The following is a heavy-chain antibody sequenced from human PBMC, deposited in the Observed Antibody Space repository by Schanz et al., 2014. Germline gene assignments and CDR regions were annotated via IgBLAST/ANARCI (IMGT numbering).Heavy chain of an antibody. Sequence: QVQLVQSGAEVKKPGSSMKVSCKASGGTFNSYTINWVRQAPGQGLEWMGRINPNSGDTNYAQKFQGRVTMTRDTSTSTAYMELSRLRSDDTAVYYCAKDLYNYGIFDSWGQGTLVTVSS. V-gene: IGHV1-2*06. CDR1: GGTFNSYT. D-gene: IGHD3-16*01. CDR3: AKDLYNYGIFDS. CDR2: INPNSGDT. J-gene: IGHJ5*01.